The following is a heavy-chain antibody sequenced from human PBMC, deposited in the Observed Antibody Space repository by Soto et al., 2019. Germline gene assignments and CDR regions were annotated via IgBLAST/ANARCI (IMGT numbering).Heavy chain of an antibody. V-gene: IGHV4-30-2*01. J-gene: IGHJ3*02. CDR1: GGSINNGGYS. Sequence: PSETLSLTCAVSGGSINNGGYSWSWLRQPPGKGLEWIGYISHGGNTYYNPSLRSRVIMSIDKSKNHFSLGLKSVTAADTVTYYCARTSYDILTGRLDAFDIWGQGTMVTVSS. D-gene: IGHD3-9*01. CDR2: ISHGGNT. CDR3: ARTSYDILTGRLDAFDI.